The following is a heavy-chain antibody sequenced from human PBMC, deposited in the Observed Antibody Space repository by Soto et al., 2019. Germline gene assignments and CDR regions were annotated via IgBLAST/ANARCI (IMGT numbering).Heavy chain of an antibody. V-gene: IGHV3-9*01. J-gene: IGHJ3*02. CDR2: ISWNRGSI. D-gene: IGHD6-13*01. Sequence: SLRLSCAASGFTFDDYAMHWVRQAPGKGLEWVSGISWNRGSIGYADSVKGRFTISRDNAKNSLYLQMNSLRAEDTALYYCAKDIILGGSSSWYLAFDIWGQGTMVTVS. CDR3: AKDIILGGSSSWYLAFDI. CDR1: GFTFDDYA.